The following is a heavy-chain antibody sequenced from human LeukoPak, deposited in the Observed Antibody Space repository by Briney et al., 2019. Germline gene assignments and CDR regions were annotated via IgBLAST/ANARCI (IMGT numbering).Heavy chain of an antibody. D-gene: IGHD3-10*01. CDR2: ISYDGSNK. Sequence: PGRSLRLSCAASGFTFSSYAMHWVRQAPGKGLEWVAVISYDGSNKYYADSVKGRFTISRDNSKNTLYLQMNSLRAEDTAVYYCARDSSMLRGPLVIYYFDFWGQGTLVTVSS. J-gene: IGHJ4*02. CDR3: ARDSSMLRGPLVIYYFDF. V-gene: IGHV3-30*04. CDR1: GFTFSSYA.